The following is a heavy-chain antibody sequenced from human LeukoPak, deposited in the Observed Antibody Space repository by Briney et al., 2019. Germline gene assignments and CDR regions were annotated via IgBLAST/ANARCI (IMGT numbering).Heavy chain of an antibody. CDR1: GGSFSGYY. Sequence: SETLSLTCAVYGGSFSGYYWSWIRQPPGKGLEWIGEINHSGSTNYNPSLKSRVTISVDTSKNQFSLKLSSVTAADTAVYYCARGTYYDLWSGFAYYYYMDVWGKGTTVTVSS. V-gene: IGHV4-34*01. J-gene: IGHJ6*03. D-gene: IGHD3-3*01. CDR3: ARGTYYDLWSGFAYYYYMDV. CDR2: INHSGST.